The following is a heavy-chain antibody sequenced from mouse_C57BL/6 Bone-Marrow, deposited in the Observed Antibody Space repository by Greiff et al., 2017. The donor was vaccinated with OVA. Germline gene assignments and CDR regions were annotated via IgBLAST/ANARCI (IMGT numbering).Heavy chain of an antibody. CDR1: GYTFTRYG. CDR2: IYPRSGNT. CDR3: ARRSRRWFSY. Sequence: VQLQESGAELARPGASVKLSCKASGYTFTRYGISWVKQRTGQGLEWIGEIYPRSGNTYYNEKFKGKATLTADKSSSTAYMELRSLTSEDATVYFCARRSRRWFSYWCQGTLVTVSA. V-gene: IGHV1-81*01. J-gene: IGHJ3*01.